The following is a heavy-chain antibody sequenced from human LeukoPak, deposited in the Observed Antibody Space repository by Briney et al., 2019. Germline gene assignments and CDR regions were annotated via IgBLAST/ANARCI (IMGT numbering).Heavy chain of an antibody. CDR1: GGSISSYY. CDR2: IYNSGNT. CDR3: ARRVVVPAATNFDY. Sequence: SETLSLTCTVSGGSISSYYWSWIRQPAGKGLEWIGRIYNSGNTNYNPSLKSRVTMSVDTSKNQFSLKLSSVTAADTAVYYCARRVVVPAATNFDYWGQGTLVTVSS. V-gene: IGHV4-4*07. J-gene: IGHJ4*02. D-gene: IGHD2-2*01.